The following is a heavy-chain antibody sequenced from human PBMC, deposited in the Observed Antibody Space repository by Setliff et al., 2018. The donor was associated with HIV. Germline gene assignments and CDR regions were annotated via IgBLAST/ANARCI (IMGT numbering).Heavy chain of an antibody. CDR2: IYYRGAT. CDR1: GGSISNSDFY. D-gene: IGHD3-22*01. Sequence: PSETLSLTCTVSGGSISNSDFYWGWIRQSPGEGLEWIGSIYYRGATYYNPTLQSRVTISADTSKNQFYLKLTSVTAADTAIYYCARPYDSLYGWGQGVLVTVSS. J-gene: IGHJ4*02. CDR3: ARPYDSLYG. V-gene: IGHV4-39*01.